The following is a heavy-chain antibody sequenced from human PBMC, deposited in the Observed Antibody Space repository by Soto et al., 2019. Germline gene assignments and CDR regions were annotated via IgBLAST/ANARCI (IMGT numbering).Heavy chain of an antibody. CDR3: AHRDRAGVSYHWFDP. J-gene: IGHJ5*02. CDR1: GFSLTTNGVG. V-gene: IGHV2-5*02. Sequence: SGPTLVNPTQTLTPTCTFSGFSLTTNGVGVAWIRQPPGKALEWLALIYWDDDKRYRPSLKSRLTIAKDISKNQVVLTMTNMDPVDTATYYCAHRDRAGVSYHWFDPWGQGTLVTVSS. D-gene: IGHD3-16*02. CDR2: IYWDDDK.